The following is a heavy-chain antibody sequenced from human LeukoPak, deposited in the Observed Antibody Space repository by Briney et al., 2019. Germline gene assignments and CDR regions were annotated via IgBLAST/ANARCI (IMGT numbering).Heavy chain of an antibody. D-gene: IGHD6-13*01. J-gene: IGHJ4*02. Sequence: GGSLRLSCAASGFTFDDYAMHWVRQPPGKGLEWVSLVSWDGGSKYYAHSVNGRFITSRDNNKNSLYLQMNSLRPEDTALYYCAKETEITAAGSALDSWGQGTLVTVSS. CDR1: GFTFDDYA. CDR2: VSWDGGSK. V-gene: IGHV3-43D*04. CDR3: AKETEITAAGSALDS.